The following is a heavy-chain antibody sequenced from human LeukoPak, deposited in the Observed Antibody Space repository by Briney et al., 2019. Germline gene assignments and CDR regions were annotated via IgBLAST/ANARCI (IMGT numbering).Heavy chain of an antibody. V-gene: IGHV1-69*13. J-gene: IGHJ1*01. CDR3: ARDRPTYYYDSSGYYSAEYFQH. D-gene: IGHD3-22*01. Sequence: LVKVSCXASGGTFSSYAISWVRQAPGQGLEWMGGIIPIFGTANYAQKFQGRVTITADESTSTAYMELSSLRSEDTAVYYCARDRPTYYYDSSGYYSAEYFQHWGQGTPVTVSS. CDR1: GGTFSSYA. CDR2: IIPIFGTA.